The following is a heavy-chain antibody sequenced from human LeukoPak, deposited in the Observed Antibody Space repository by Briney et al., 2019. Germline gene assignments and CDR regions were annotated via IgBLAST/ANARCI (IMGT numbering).Heavy chain of an antibody. CDR2: IYYSGST. D-gene: IGHD3-22*01. J-gene: IGHJ3*02. V-gene: IGHV4-59*01. Sequence: PSETLSLTCTVSGGSISSYYWSWLRQPPGKGLEWIGYIYYSGSTNYNPSLKSRVTISVDTSKNQFSLKLSSVTAADTAVYYCARMYDSSGYAGGDAFDIWGQGTMVTVSS. CDR3: ARMYDSSGYAGGDAFDI. CDR1: GGSISSYY.